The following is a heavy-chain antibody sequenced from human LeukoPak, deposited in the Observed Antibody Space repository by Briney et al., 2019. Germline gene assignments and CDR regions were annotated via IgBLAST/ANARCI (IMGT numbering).Heavy chain of an antibody. CDR3: AGGWYYDSSGYLY. J-gene: IGHJ4*02. Sequence: PSETLSLTCAVYGGSFSGYYWSWIRQPPGKGLEWIGEINHSGSTNYNPSLKSRVTISVDTSKNQFSLKLSSVTAADTAVYYCAGGWYYDSSGYLYWGQGTLVTVSS. CDR1: GGSFSGYY. CDR2: INHSGST. V-gene: IGHV4-34*01. D-gene: IGHD3-22*01.